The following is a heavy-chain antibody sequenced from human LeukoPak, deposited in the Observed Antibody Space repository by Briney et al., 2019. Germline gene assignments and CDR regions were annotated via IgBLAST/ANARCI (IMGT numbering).Heavy chain of an antibody. J-gene: IGHJ6*02. D-gene: IGHD2-21*02. CDR1: GFTFSSYA. V-gene: IGHV3-30-3*01. CDR3: ASLYCGGDCYRHRRTNYYYCYGVDV. Sequence: PGGSLRLSCAASGFTFSSYAMHWVRQAPGKGLEWVAVISYDGSSKYYVDSVKGRFTISRDNSKNTLYLQMNSLRAEDTAVYYCASLYCGGDCYRHRRTNYYYCYGVDVWGQGTTVTVSS. CDR2: ISYDGSSK.